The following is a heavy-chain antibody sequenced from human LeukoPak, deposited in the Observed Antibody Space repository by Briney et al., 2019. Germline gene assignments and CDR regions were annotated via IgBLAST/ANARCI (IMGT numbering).Heavy chain of an antibody. V-gene: IGHV4-34*08. J-gene: IGHJ4*02. CDR3: ARSSWKKFDY. CDR1: GFTFSSYS. D-gene: IGHD1-1*01. Sequence: GSLRLSCAASGFTFSSYSMNWVRQPPGKGLEWIGEINHSGSTNYNPSLKSRVTISVDTSKNQFSLKLSSVTAADTAVYYCARSSWKKFDYWGQGTLVTVSS. CDR2: INHSGST.